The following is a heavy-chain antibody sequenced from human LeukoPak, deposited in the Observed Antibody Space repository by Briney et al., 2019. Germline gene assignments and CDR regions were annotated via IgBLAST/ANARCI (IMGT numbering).Heavy chain of an antibody. V-gene: IGHV4-30-2*01. J-gene: IGHJ4*02. CDR1: GASLSSDAYS. Sequence: SQTLSLTCAVSGASLSSDAYSWSWIRQPPGKGLEWIGYIYHSGSTSYNPSFKSRVTISVDRSKNLLSLELSSVTAADTAVYYCAGEHSGGFRFDYWGQGTLVTVSS. CDR3: AGEHSGGFRFDY. D-gene: IGHD6-19*01. CDR2: IYHSGST.